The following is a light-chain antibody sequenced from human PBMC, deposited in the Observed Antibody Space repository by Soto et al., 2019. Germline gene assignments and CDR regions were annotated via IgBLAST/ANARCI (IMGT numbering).Light chain of an antibody. CDR2: EVT. CDR3: SSYTTSSTWV. Sequence: QSVLTQPASVSGSPGQSITISCTGTTSDVGSSNYVSWYQQHPGKAPKLMIYEVTNRPSGVSNRFSGSKSGNTASLTISGLQAEDEADYYCSSYTTSSTWVFGGGTRSPS. J-gene: IGLJ3*02. V-gene: IGLV2-14*01. CDR1: TSDVGSSNY.